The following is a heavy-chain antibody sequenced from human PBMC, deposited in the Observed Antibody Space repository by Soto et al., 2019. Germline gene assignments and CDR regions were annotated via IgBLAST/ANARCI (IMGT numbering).Heavy chain of an antibody. D-gene: IGHD3-22*01. J-gene: IGHJ5*02. CDR1: GYSFASYC. CDR3: AKHKAFYYDSSGA. V-gene: IGHV5-10-1*01. CDR2: IDPIDSYA. Sequence: GEALKISCKGSGYSFASYCISWVRHMPATGLGWMGRIDPIDSYANYSPSFQGHVTFSADKSISTAYLQWSSLRASDTAMYYCAKHKAFYYDSSGAWGQGTMVTVSS.